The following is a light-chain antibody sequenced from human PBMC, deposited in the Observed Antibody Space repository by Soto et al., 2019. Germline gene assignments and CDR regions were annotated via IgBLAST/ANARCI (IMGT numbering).Light chain of an antibody. Sequence: QMTQSPSSLSASVGDRVTITCRASQGINNHLAWFQQKPGKVPKVLIYAASTLHSGVPSRFSGSGSGTDFTLTISSLQPEDVATYYCQNYNSAPPAGTFGGGTKVEIK. J-gene: IGKJ4*01. V-gene: IGKV1-27*01. CDR1: QGINNH. CDR3: QNYNSAPPAGT. CDR2: AAS.